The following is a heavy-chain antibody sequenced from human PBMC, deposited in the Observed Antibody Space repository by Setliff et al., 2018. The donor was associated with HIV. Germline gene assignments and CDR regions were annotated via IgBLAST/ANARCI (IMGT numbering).Heavy chain of an antibody. J-gene: IGHJ6*02. D-gene: IGHD1-26*01. CDR1: GYTFIDYY. Sequence: ASVKVSCKASGYTFIDYYMHWVRQAPGQGLEWMGMINPSGGSTSYAQNFQGWVTLTRDTSISAAHLEVRSDDTAVYYCARKRVGFDGIDVWGQGTTVTVSS. V-gene: IGHV1-46*01. CDR3: ARKRVGFDGIDV. CDR2: INPSGGST.